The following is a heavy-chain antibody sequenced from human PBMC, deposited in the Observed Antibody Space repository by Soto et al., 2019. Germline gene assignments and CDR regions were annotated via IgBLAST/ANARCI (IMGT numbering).Heavy chain of an antibody. Sequence: SVKVSCKASGGTFSSYAISWVRQAPGQGLEWMGGIIPIFGTANYAQKFQGRVTITADESTSTAYMELSSLRSEDTAVYYCARDXYSSSSGYYYYYYGMDVWGQGTTVTVSS. CDR3: ARDXYSSSSGYYYYYYGMDV. J-gene: IGHJ6*02. CDR2: IIPIFGTA. CDR1: GGTFSSYA. V-gene: IGHV1-69*13. D-gene: IGHD6-6*01.